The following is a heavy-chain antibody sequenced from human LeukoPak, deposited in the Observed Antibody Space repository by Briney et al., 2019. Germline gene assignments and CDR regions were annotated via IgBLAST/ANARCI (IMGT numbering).Heavy chain of an antibody. CDR3: ARVVAATAIDY. CDR2: IDPSDSYT. J-gene: IGHJ4*02. D-gene: IGHD2-15*01. Sequence: GESLQISSKGSGYSFTSYWISWGRQMPGKGLEWMGRIDPSDSYTNYSPSFQGHVTISADKSISTAYLQWSSLKASDTAMYFCARVVAATAIDYWGQGTLVTVSS. CDR1: GYSFTSYW. V-gene: IGHV5-10-1*01.